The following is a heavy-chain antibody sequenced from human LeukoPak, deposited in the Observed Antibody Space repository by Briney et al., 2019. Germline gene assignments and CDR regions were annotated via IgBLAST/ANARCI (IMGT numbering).Heavy chain of an antibody. CDR3: ARTWAGEQQLVP. J-gene: IGHJ4*02. CDR2: ISSSSSYI. CDR1: GFTFSSYS. Sequence: GGSLRLSCAASGFTFSSYSMNWVRQAPGKGLEWVSSISSSSSYIYYADSVKGRFTISRDNAKNSLYLQMNSLRAEDTAVYYCARTWAGEQQLVPWGQGTLVTVSS. V-gene: IGHV3-21*01. D-gene: IGHD6-13*01.